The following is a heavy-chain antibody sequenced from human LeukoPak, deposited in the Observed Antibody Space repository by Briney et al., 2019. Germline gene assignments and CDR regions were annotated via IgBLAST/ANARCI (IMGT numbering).Heavy chain of an antibody. J-gene: IGHJ4*02. CDR2: INSDGSTT. CDR3: AKDQHGVVFDY. Sequence: SGGSLRLSCAASGFTFSSHWMHWVRQAPGKGLVWVSRINSDGSTTTYADSVKGRFTISRDNANNTLYLQMNSLRAEDTAVYYCAKDQHGVVFDYWGQGTLVTVSS. V-gene: IGHV3-74*01. D-gene: IGHD4-17*01. CDR1: GFTFSSHW.